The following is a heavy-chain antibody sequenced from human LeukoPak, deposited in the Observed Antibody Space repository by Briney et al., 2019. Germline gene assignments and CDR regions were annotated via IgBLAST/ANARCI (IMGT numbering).Heavy chain of an antibody. CDR1: GFTFDDYA. CDR3: AKDINGGNSNHD. D-gene: IGHD4-23*01. Sequence: GGSLRLSCAASGFTFDDYAMHWVRQAPGKGLEWVSGISWNSGSIGYAASVKGRLTISRDTPTNSTYMQMTSLRAADTSLYYCAKDINGGNSNHDWGQGTLVTVSS. V-gene: IGHV3-9*01. J-gene: IGHJ4*02. CDR2: ISWNSGSI.